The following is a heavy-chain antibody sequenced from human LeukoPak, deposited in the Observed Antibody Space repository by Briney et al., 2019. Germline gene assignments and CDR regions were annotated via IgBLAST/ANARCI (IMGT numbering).Heavy chain of an antibody. CDR3: ARALRYCSSTSCYGSRMGIDY. CDR1: GYTFTSYG. CDR2: ISAYNGNT. J-gene: IGHJ4*02. V-gene: IGHV1-18*01. Sequence: ASVKVSCKASGYTFTSYGISWVRQAPGQGLEWMGWISAYNGNTNYAQKLQGRVTMTTDTSTSTAYTELRSLRSEDTAVYYCARALRYCSSTSCYGSRMGIDYWGQGTLVTVSS. D-gene: IGHD2-2*01.